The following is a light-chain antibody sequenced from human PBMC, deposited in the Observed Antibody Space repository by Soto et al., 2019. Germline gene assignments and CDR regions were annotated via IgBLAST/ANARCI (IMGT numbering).Light chain of an antibody. Sequence: QSALTQPRSVSGSPGQSVTISCTGTSSEVGAYNSVSWYQHHPGKSPKVMIYDVTKRPSGVPDRFSGSKSGNTASLTISGLQAEDEGDYFCCSYAGSYTYVVFGGGTKVTVL. CDR3: CSYAGSYTYVV. CDR2: DVT. J-gene: IGLJ2*01. CDR1: SSEVGAYNS. V-gene: IGLV2-11*01.